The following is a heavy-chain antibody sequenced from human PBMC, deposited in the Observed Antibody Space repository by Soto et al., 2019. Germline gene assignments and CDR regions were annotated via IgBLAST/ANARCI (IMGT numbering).Heavy chain of an antibody. D-gene: IGHD6-6*01. CDR2: IYYSGST. CDR1: GGSISSYY. CDR3: ARAASSSSDHYYYGMVV. J-gene: IGHJ6*02. V-gene: IGHV4-59*01. Sequence: SETLSLTCTVSGGSISSYYWSWIRQPPGKGLEWIGYIYYSGSTNYNPSLKSRVTISVDTSKNQFSLKLSSVTAADTAVYYCARAASSSSDHYYYGMVVGCQGTTVTVSS.